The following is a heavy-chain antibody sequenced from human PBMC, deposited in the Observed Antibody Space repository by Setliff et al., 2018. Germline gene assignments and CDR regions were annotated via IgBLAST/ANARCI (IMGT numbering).Heavy chain of an antibody. J-gene: IGHJ4*02. CDR2: IRGDGGEK. D-gene: IGHD1-1*01. CDR3: SRSNSGKHDY. CDR1: GFMFTKYW. V-gene: IGHV3-7*01. Sequence: PGGSLRLSCGACGFMFTKYWMSWVRQAPGKGLEWVADIRGDGGEKYYVDSVKGRFTISRDNAKNSLYLQMNSLRVEDTAVYYCSRSNSGKHDYWGQGTLVTVSS.